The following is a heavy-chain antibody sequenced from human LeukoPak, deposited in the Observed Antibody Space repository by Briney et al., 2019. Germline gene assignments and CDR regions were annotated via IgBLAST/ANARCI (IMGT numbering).Heavy chain of an antibody. CDR1: GFSLGTRGVG. CDR3: AHLGYADPTFDY. D-gene: IGHD4-17*01. J-gene: IGHJ4*02. Sequence: SGPTLVKPTQTLTLTCTFSGFSLGTRGVGVGWIRQPPGKALEWLALIYWDDDKRYSPSLKSRLTITKDTSKNQVVLTMTNMDPVDTATYYCAHLGYADPTFDYWGQGTLVTVSS. V-gene: IGHV2-5*02. CDR2: IYWDDDK.